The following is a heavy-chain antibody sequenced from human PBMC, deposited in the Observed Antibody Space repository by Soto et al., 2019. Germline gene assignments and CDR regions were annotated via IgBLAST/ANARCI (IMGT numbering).Heavy chain of an antibody. J-gene: IGHJ4*02. CDR3: ARSQRGRTAFTFDY. Sequence: PSETLSLTCAVSGDSVSNDNYYWSWIRQPPGKGLEWIGYIYYSGTTNYNSYLKSRLSLSVDMSENQFSLKLASVTAADTAVYFCARSQRGRTAFTFDYWGQGALVTVSS. D-gene: IGHD3-16*01. V-gene: IGHV4-61*01. CDR1: GDSVSNDNYY. CDR2: IYYSGTT.